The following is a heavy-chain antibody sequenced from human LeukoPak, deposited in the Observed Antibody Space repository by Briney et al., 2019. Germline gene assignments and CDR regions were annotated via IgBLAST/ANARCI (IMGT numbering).Heavy chain of an antibody. V-gene: IGHV4-61*01. J-gene: IGHJ4*02. CDR2: LYYSGST. D-gene: IGHD3-22*01. Sequence: SSETLSLTCTVSGGSVSSGSFYWGWIRQPPGKGLEWTGYLYYSGSTNYNPSLESRVTISVDTSKNQFSLKLSSVTAADTAVYYCAGEAYYYDSSGYTFDYWGQGTLVTVSS. CDR3: AGEAYYYDSSGYTFDY. CDR1: GGSVSSGSFY.